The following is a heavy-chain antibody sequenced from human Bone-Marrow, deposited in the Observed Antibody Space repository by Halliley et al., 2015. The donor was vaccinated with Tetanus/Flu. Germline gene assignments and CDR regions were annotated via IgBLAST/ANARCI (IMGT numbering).Heavy chain of an antibody. CDR1: KYTLTGYY. CDR3: ARATSPDDYGDYGGMDV. J-gene: IGHJ6*02. V-gene: IGHV1-2*02. Sequence: QLVQSGAEVKKPGASVKVSCKASKYTLTGYYVHWGRQAPGQGLEWMGWINFNSGGTNYAQKFQDRVTMTGDTSVSTAYMELSRLRSDDTAVYYCARATSPDDYGDYGGMDVWGQGTTVTVSS. D-gene: IGHD4-17*01. CDR2: INFNSGGT.